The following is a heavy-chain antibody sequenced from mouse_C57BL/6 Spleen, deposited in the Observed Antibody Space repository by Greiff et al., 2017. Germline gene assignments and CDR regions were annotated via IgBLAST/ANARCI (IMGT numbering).Heavy chain of an antibody. CDR3: AGSYCDYSWFAY. J-gene: IGHJ3*01. D-gene: IGHD2-4*01. CDR1: GYAFTNYL. CDR2: INPGSGGT. V-gene: IGHV1-54*01. Sequence: VQRVESGAELVRPGTSVKVSCKASGYAFTNYLIEWVKQRPGQGLEWIGVINPGSGGTNYNEKFKGKATLTADKSSSTAYMQLSSLTSEDSAVYVCAGSYCDYSWFAYWGQGTLVTVSA.